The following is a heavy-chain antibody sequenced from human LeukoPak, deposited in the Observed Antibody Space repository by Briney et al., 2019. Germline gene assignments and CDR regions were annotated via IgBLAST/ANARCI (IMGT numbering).Heavy chain of an antibody. Sequence: ASVKVSCKASGHTLTNYAITWVRPAPGQGLEWVGWISAYSGDTRYGQNLQGRVSMTTDTSTSTAYMELRSLRPDDTAVYYCARDLEMSTSFWGQGTLVTVSS. J-gene: IGHJ4*02. CDR1: GHTLTNYA. CDR2: ISAYSGDT. V-gene: IGHV1-18*01. D-gene: IGHD5-24*01. CDR3: ARDLEMSTSF.